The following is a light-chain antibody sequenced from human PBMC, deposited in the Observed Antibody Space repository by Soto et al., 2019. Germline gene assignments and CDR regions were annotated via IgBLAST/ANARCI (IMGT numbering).Light chain of an antibody. CDR2: DAS. Sequence: EIVLTQSPATLSLSPGERATLSCGASQSVSSSYLAWYQQKPGLAPRLLIYDASSRATGIPVRFSGSGSGTDFTLTISRLEPEDFAVYYCQQYGSSPSGFGGGTKVEIK. J-gene: IGKJ4*01. CDR1: QSVSSSY. V-gene: IGKV3D-20*01. CDR3: QQYGSSPSG.